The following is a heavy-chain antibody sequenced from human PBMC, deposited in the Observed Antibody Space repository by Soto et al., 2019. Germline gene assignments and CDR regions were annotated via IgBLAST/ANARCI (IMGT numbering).Heavy chain of an antibody. V-gene: IGHV4-59*01. CDR3: ARRYGGNFDH. J-gene: IGHJ4*02. CDR1: GGSINNYY. CDR2: IYYSGST. Sequence: SETLSLTCTVSGGSINNYYWSWIRQPPGKGLEWIGYIYYSGSTNYNPSLKSRVTISVDTSKNQFSLKLSSVTAADTAVYYCARRYGGNFDHWGQGTLVTVS. D-gene: IGHD1-26*01.